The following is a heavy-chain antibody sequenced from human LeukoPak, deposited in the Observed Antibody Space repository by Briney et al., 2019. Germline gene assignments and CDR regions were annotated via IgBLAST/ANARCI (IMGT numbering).Heavy chain of an antibody. CDR3: ARRDDYCDYFDY. CDR1: GGSISSYY. D-gene: IGHD5-24*01. CDR2: IYYSGRA. J-gene: IGHJ4*02. Sequence: PLETPCLTCTVSGGSISSYYWSWIRQPPGKGLEWIGYIYYSGRANYNPSLKSRVTISVDTSKNQFSLKLSSVTAADTAVYYCARRDDYCDYFDYWGQGTGDRL. V-gene: IGHV4-59*01.